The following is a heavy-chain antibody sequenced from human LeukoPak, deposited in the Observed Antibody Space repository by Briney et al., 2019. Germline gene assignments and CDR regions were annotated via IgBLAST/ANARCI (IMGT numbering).Heavy chain of an antibody. CDR1: GYSFTGHY. J-gene: IGHJ4*02. Sequence: ASVKVSCKASGYSFTGHYMHWVRQAPGQGLEWMGWINPSSGGTNYAQKCQGRVTMTRDTSISTAYMELSRLRSDDTAIYYCARDVGEYCSSVSCYASDYWGQGTLVTVSS. D-gene: IGHD2-2*01. CDR2: INPSSGGT. V-gene: IGHV1-2*02. CDR3: ARDVGEYCSSVSCYASDY.